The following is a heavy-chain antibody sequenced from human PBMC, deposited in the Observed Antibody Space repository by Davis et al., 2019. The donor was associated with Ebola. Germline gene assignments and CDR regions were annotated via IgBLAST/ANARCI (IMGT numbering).Heavy chain of an antibody. CDR1: GFTFSSYA. CDR2: ISGSGGST. J-gene: IGHJ6*02. D-gene: IGHD2-15*01. Sequence: GESLKIPCAASGFTFSSYAMSWVRQAPGKGLEWVPAISGSGGSTYYADSVKGRFTLSRDNSKNTLYLQMNSLRAEDTAVYYCAKDPGYCSGGSCFIYYYYGMDVWGRGTTVTVSS. CDR3: AKDPGYCSGGSCFIYYYYGMDV. V-gene: IGHV3-23*01.